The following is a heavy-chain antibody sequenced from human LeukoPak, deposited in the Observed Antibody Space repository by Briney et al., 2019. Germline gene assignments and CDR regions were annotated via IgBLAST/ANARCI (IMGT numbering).Heavy chain of an antibody. D-gene: IGHD1/OR15-1a*01. Sequence: GSLRLSCAASGFRFRDYTMNWVRQAPGKGLEWLASISSSSSYIYFANSVRGRFTISRDNAKNSLYLQMNSLRAEDTAVYYCAKDSPSRTATTEVPVDYWGQGTLVTVSS. CDR3: AKDSPSRTATTEVPVDY. CDR1: GFRFRDYT. V-gene: IGHV3-21*01. CDR2: ISSSSSYI. J-gene: IGHJ4*02.